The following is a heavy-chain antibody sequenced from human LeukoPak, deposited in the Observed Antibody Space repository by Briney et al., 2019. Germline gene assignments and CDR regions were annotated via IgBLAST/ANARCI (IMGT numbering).Heavy chain of an antibody. Sequence: SDTLSLTCTVSGGSISSYYWSWIRQPPGKGLEWIGYIYYSGSTNYNPSLKSRVTISVDTSKNQFSLKLSSVTAADTAVYYCARGEGYCSSTSCYADAFDIWGQGTMVTVSS. V-gene: IGHV4-59*07. D-gene: IGHD2-2*01. CDR2: IYYSGST. CDR3: ARGEGYCSSTSCYADAFDI. CDR1: GGSISSYY. J-gene: IGHJ3*02.